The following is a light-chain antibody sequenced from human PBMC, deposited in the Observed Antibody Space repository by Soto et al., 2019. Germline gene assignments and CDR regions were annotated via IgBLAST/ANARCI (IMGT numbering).Light chain of an antibody. CDR2: GAS. CDR1: QSVSNSY. J-gene: IGKJ4*01. V-gene: IGKV3D-20*02. CDR3: QQRSIWPPGLT. Sequence: EIVLTQSPGTLSLSPGERATLSCRASQSVSNSYLAWYQQKPGQAPRLLIYGASTRASDIEGRFSGSGSGTDFTLSISTLESEDFAVYYCQQRSIWPPGLTFGGGTKVEFK.